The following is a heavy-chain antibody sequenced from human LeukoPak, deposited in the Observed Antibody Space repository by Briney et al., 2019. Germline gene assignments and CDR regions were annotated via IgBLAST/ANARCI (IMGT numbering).Heavy chain of an antibody. D-gene: IGHD4-17*01. Sequence: PGRSLRLSCAASGFTFGSYGMHWVRQAPGKGLEWVAVISYDGSNKYYADSVKGRFTISRDNSKNTLYLQMNSLRAEDTAVYYCARGGQHSYGDLPADAFDIWGQGTMVTVSS. J-gene: IGHJ3*02. CDR3: ARGGQHSYGDLPADAFDI. CDR1: GFTFGSYG. V-gene: IGHV3-30*03. CDR2: ISYDGSNK.